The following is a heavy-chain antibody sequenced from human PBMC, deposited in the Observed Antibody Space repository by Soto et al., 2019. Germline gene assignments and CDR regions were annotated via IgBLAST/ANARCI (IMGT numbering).Heavy chain of an antibody. CDR1: GDSIRGDY. V-gene: IGHV4-59*01. J-gene: IGHJ1*01. CDR3: ARAKTTMIVPENF. Sequence: SETLSLTCTASGDSIRGDYWSWIRQPPGKRLEWIAYISYSGTTNYNPSLKSRVTISLDTSNNQLSPKMTSVTAADTAIYYCARAKTTMIVPENFWAQRTLVTVSS. D-gene: IGHD3-22*01. CDR2: ISYSGTT.